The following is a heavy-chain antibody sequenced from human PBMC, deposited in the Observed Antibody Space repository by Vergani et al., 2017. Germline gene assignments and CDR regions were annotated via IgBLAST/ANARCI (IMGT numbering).Heavy chain of an antibody. V-gene: IGHV1-18*01. CDR1: GYTFTSYG. CDR2: ISAYNGNT. J-gene: IGHJ6*02. D-gene: IGHD3-10*01. Sequence: QVQLVQSGAEVKKPGASVQVSCKASGYTFTSYGISWVRQAPGQGLEWMGWISAYNGNTNYAQKLQGRVTLTTDTSTSTAYMELRSLRSDDTAVYYCARYYGSGSYYPYGMDVWGQGTTVTVSS. CDR3: ARYYGSGSYYPYGMDV.